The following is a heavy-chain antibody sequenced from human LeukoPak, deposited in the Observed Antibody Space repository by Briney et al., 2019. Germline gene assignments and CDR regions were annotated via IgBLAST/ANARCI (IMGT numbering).Heavy chain of an antibody. CDR2: ISSSSSYI. CDR1: GFTFSSYS. J-gene: IGHJ4*02. V-gene: IGHV3-21*01. Sequence: PGGSLRLSCAASGFTFSSYSMNWVRQAPGKGLEWVSSISSSSSYIYYADSVKGRFTISRDNAKNSLYLQMTSLRAEDTAVYYCARDVAAAGSPLPEDYWGQGTLVTVSS. D-gene: IGHD6-13*01. CDR3: ARDVAAAGSPLPEDY.